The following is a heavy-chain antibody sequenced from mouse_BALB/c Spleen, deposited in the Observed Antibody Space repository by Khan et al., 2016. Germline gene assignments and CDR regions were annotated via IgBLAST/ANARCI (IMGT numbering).Heavy chain of an antibody. D-gene: IGHD1-1*02. J-gene: IGHJ3*01. V-gene: IGHV3-2*02. CDR3: ATPYYLFGY. CDR2: IASSGST. CDR1: GYSITSDYA. Sequence: EVQLQESGPGLVKPSQSLSLTCTVTGYSITSDYAWHWIRQFPGNKLEWMGYIASSGSTTYNPSLKSRVSITRDTSKNQIFLQLNSVTTEDTATYCCATPYYLFGYWGQGTLVTVCA.